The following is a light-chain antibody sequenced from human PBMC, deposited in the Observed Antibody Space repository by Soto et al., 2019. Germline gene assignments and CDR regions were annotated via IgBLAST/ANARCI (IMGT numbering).Light chain of an antibody. CDR2: KGS. CDR1: QSISMS. V-gene: IGKV1-5*03. J-gene: IGKJ1*01. CDR3: QQYRYFPWT. Sequence: DIQMTQSPFTLSASVGDRVTITCRASQSISMSLAGHQQKPGKAHKPLLYKGSTLESGAPSRFSGSGSGTEFTLTISSLEPDDFATYYYQQYRYFPWTFGQGTKVEIK.